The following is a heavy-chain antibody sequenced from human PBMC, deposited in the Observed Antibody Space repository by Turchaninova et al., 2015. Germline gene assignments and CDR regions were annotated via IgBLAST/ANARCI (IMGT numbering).Heavy chain of an antibody. J-gene: IGHJ4*02. V-gene: IGHV4-34*01. CDR1: GGTFNGYY. D-gene: IGHD4-17*01. CDR3: ARAAGRYGDYLDY. Sequence: ADEGGTFNGYYGPWIRQPPGKGLECIGEINHRGSTNSNPSLKRRVPISVDTAKNQFSLKLSSVTAADTAVYSCARAAGRYGDYLDYWGQGTLVTVSS. CDR2: INHRGST.